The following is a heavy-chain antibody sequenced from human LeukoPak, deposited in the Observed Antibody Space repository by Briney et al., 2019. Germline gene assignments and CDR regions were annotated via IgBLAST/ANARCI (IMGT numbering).Heavy chain of an antibody. J-gene: IGHJ4*02. Sequence: SETLSLTCTVSGGSISSYYWSWIRQPPGKGLEWIGYIYYSGSTYYNPSLKSRVTISVDTSKNQFSLKLSSVTAADTAVYYCASTVAGSLDYWGQGTLVTVSS. D-gene: IGHD4-23*01. V-gene: IGHV4-59*06. CDR1: GGSISSYY. CDR2: IYYSGST. CDR3: ASTVAGSLDY.